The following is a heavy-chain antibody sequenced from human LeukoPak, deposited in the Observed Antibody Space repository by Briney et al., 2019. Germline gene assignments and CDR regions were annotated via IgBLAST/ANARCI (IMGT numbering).Heavy chain of an antibody. CDR2: MNPNSGNT. Sequence: ASVKVSCKASGYTFTSYDINWVRQATGQGLEWMGWMNPNSGNTGYAQKFQGRVTMTRNTPISTAYMELSSLRSEDTAVYYCARWIKSGANWRHSSRYPRAFDIWGQGTMVTVSS. CDR1: GYTFTSYD. J-gene: IGHJ3*02. CDR3: ARWIKSGANWRHSSRYPRAFDI. V-gene: IGHV1-8*01. D-gene: IGHD6-13*01.